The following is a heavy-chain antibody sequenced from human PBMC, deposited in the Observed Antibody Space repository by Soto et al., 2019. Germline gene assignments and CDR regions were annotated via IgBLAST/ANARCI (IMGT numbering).Heavy chain of an antibody. V-gene: IGHV3-30-3*01. D-gene: IGHD6-19*01. CDR3: ARSVNIAVPGTGIDY. Sequence: QVQLVESGGGVVQPGRSLRLSCAASGFTFSSYAMHWVRQAPGKGLEWVAVMSYDGSKIYYADSVKGRFTISRDNSKNTMYLQMISLKVEDTAVYYCARSVNIAVPGTGIDYWGQGTLVTVSS. CDR2: MSYDGSKI. CDR1: GFTFSSYA. J-gene: IGHJ4*02.